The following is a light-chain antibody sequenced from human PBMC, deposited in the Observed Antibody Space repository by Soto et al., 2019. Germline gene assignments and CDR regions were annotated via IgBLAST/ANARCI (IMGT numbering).Light chain of an antibody. J-gene: IGKJ2*01. V-gene: IGKV1-5*01. CDR3: QEYKTYA. CDR1: QSISSW. Sequence: IQMTQSPSTLSASVGDRVTITCRASQSISSWLAWYQQKPGKAPNLLISDASTLATGVPSRFSGSGSGTEFTLTISSLQTDDSATYFCQEYKTYAFGPGTKVDIK. CDR2: DAS.